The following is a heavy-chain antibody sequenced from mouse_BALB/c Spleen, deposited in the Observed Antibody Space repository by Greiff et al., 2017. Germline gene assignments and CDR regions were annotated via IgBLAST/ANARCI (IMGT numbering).Heavy chain of an antibody. Sequence: QVQLQQPGAELVRPGASVKLSCKASGYTFTSYWINWVKQRPGQGLEWIGNIYPSDSYTNYNQKFKDKATLTVDKSSNTAYMQLSSPTSEDSAVYYCTRGWNGNVDYWGQGTTLTVSS. CDR3: TRGWNGNVDY. CDR1: GYTFTSYW. D-gene: IGHD2-1*01. CDR2: IYPSDSYT. J-gene: IGHJ2*01. V-gene: IGHV1-69*02.